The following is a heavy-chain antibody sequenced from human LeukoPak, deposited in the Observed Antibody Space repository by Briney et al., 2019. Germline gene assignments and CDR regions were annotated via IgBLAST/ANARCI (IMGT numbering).Heavy chain of an antibody. CDR3: AASYYYDSTRYYSPGY. CDR2: ISYDGSNS. J-gene: IGHJ4*02. V-gene: IGHV3-30*03. CDR1: GFTFSSYG. Sequence: GGSLRLSCAASGFTFSSYGMHWVRQAPGKGLEWVALISYDGSNSYYADSVKGRFTMSRDNSKNTLYLQMNSPRAEDTAVYYCAASYYYDSTRYYSPGYWGQGTLVTVSS. D-gene: IGHD3-22*01.